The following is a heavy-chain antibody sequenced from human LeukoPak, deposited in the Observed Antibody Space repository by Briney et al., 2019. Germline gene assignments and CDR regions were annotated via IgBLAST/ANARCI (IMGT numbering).Heavy chain of an antibody. V-gene: IGHV1-69*13. CDR3: ARVKWVPRAAAGMGAPYYFDY. CDR2: IIPIFGTA. Sequence: SVKVSCKASGGTFISYAISWVRQTPGQGLEWMGGIIPIFGTANYAQKFQGRVTITADESTSTAYMELSSLRSEDTAVYYCARVKWVPRAAAGMGAPYYFDYWGQGTLVTVSS. CDR1: GGTFISYA. J-gene: IGHJ4*02. D-gene: IGHD6-13*01.